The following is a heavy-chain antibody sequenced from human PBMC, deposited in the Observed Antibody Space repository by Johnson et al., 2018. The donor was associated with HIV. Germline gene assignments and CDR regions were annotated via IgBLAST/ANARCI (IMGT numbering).Heavy chain of an antibody. CDR3: ASRNRGGHYYYDSRTDAFDI. Sequence: QVQLVESGGGAVQPGRSLRLSCAASGFPFSSYGMHWVRQAPGKGLELVAVISYDGSNKYYADSVKGLFTISRYNAKNTLYLQMNSLRGEDTAVYYCASRNRGGHYYYDSRTDAFDIWGQGTMVTVSS. D-gene: IGHD3-22*01. J-gene: IGHJ3*02. V-gene: IGHV3-30*03. CDR1: GFPFSSYG. CDR2: ISYDGSNK.